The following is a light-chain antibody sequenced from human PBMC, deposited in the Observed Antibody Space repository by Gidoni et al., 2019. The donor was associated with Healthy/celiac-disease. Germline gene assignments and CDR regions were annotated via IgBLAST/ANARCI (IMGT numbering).Light chain of an antibody. CDR1: QSVNSY. CDR3: QQRSNWPWT. V-gene: IGKV3-11*01. CDR2: DAS. Sequence: DIVSTQSPATLCLSPGDKATLSCRASQSVNSYLAWYQQKPGQAPRLLIYDASNRATGIPARFSGSGSGTDFTLTNSSLEPEDFAVYYCQQRSNWPWTFGQGTKVEIK. J-gene: IGKJ1*01.